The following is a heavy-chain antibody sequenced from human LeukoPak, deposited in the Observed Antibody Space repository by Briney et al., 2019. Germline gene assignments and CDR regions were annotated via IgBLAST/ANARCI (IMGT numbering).Heavy chain of an antibody. D-gene: IGHD2-2*01. CDR1: GYTFTSYG. Sequence: ASVKVSCKASGYTFTSYGISWVRQAPGQGLEWMGWISAYNGNTNYAQKLQGRVTMTTDTSTSTAYMELRSLRSDDTAVYYCARETCSSTSCYYGMDVWGQGTTVTVSS. CDR2: ISAYNGNT. J-gene: IGHJ6*02. CDR3: ARETCSSTSCYYGMDV. V-gene: IGHV1-18*01.